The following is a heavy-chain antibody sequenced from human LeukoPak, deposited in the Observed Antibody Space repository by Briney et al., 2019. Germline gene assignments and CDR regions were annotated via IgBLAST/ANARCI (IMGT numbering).Heavy chain of an antibody. J-gene: IGHJ4*02. Sequence: SVTVSFKASGGTFINYAISWVRQAPGQGGEGMGGIIPIFGTANYAQKFQGRVTITTDESTSTASMELSSLRSDDTAVYYCARDLIAYCGGDCYSGGLDYWGQGTLVTVSS. D-gene: IGHD2-21*02. CDR2: IIPIFGTA. CDR3: ARDLIAYCGGDCYSGGLDY. V-gene: IGHV1-69*05. CDR1: GGTFINYA.